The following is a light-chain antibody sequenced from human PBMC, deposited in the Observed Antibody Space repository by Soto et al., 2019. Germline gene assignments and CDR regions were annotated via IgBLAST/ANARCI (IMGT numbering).Light chain of an antibody. J-gene: IGLJ1*01. CDR3: SSYTSSSTYV. CDR1: GSDVGGYNY. V-gene: IGLV2-14*01. Sequence: QSALTQPASVSGSPGQSITISRTGTGSDVGGYNYVSWYQQHPGKAPKLMIYDVSNRPSGVSNRFSGSKSGNTASLTISGLQAEDEADYYCSSYTSSSTYVFGTGTKVTVL. CDR2: DVS.